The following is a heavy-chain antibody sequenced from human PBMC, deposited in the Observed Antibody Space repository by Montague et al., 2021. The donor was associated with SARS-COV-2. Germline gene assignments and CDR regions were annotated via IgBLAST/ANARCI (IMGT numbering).Heavy chain of an antibody. CDR1: GGSISSSSYY. D-gene: IGHD3-22*01. V-gene: IGHV4-39*01. CDR2: INYSGST. CDR3: ATYDSSGYYGAGETMDDAFDI. Sequence: SETLSLTCTASGGSISSSSYYWGWIRQPPGKGLEWIGSINYSGSTYHNPSIKSRVTIYVDTSKNQFSLKLSSVTAADTAVYYCATYDSSGYYGAGETMDDAFDIWGQGTMVTVSS. J-gene: IGHJ3*02.